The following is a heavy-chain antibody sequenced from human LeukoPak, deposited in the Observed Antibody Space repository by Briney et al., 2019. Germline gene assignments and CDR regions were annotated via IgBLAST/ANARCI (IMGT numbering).Heavy chain of an antibody. D-gene: IGHD6-19*01. CDR2: IYYSGST. Sequence: PSETLSLTCTVSGGSISSGGYYWSWIRQHPGKGLERIGYIYYSGSTYYNPSLKSRVTISVDTSKNQFSLKLSSVTAADTAVYYCARAVDGSDAFDIWGQGTMVTVSS. CDR1: GGSISSGGYY. J-gene: IGHJ3*02. V-gene: IGHV4-31*03. CDR3: ARAVDGSDAFDI.